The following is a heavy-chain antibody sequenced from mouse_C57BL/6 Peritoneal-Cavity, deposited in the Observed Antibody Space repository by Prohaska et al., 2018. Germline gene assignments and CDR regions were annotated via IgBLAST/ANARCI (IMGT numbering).Heavy chain of an antibody. CDR3: MRYGNYWYFDV. CDR2: INSDGRSI. D-gene: IGHD2-1*01. J-gene: IGHJ1*03. Sequence: EVQLLETGGGLVQPGGSRGLSCEGSGFTFSGFWMSWVRQTPGKTLEWIGDINSDGRSINYEPSIKDRFTIFRDNDKSTLYLQMSKVRSEDTATYFCMRYGNYWYFDVWGTGTTVTVSS. V-gene: IGHV11-2*01. CDR1: GFTFSGFW.